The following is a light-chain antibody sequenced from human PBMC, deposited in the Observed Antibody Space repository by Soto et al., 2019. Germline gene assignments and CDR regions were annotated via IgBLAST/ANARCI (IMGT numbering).Light chain of an antibody. V-gene: IGKV3-15*01. J-gene: IGKJ1*01. Sequence: EIVMTQSPATLSVSPMEIATLSCMASQSVASNLAWYQQKPGQAPRLLIYGASTRATGIPARFSGSGSGTEFTLTISSLQSVDFAVYSCQQYNNWPWTFGQGTKVDIK. CDR2: GAS. CDR3: QQYNNWPWT. CDR1: QSVASN.